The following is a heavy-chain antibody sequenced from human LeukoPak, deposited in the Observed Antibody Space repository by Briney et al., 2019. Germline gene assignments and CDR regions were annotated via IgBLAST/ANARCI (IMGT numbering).Heavy chain of an antibody. CDR1: GLTVSSNY. CDR3: AKRPAALLTFDY. J-gene: IGHJ4*02. D-gene: IGHD2-2*01. CDR2: IYRDGST. Sequence: GGSLRLSCAASGLTVSSNYMSWVRQGPGKGLEWVSSIYRDGSTYYADSVKGRFTISRDNSKNTLYLQMNSLRAEDTAVYYCAKRPAALLTFDYWGQGTLVTASS. V-gene: IGHV3-53*01.